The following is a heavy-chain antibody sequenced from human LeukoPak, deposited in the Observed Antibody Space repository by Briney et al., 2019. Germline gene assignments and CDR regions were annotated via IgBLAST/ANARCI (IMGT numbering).Heavy chain of an antibody. D-gene: IGHD6-6*01. CDR2: ISRGGSTT. CDR1: GFTFSDSY. J-gene: IGHJ4*02. Sequence: KPGGSLRLFCAASGFTFSDSYMSWIRQAPGKGLEWVSYISRGGSTTYYADSVKGRFTISRDNAKNSLYLQMNSLRAEDTAVYYCAVGMAAGPSYKKKSPDYWGQGTLVTVSS. CDR3: AVGMAAGPSYKKKSPDY. V-gene: IGHV3-11*04.